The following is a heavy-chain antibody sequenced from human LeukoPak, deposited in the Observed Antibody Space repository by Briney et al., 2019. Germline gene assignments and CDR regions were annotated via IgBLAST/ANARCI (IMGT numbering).Heavy chain of an antibody. CDR2: IKTDGSSI. J-gene: IGHJ5*02. D-gene: IGHD1-20*01. Sequence: GGSVRLSCVVSGFTFSNSWMHWVRQAPGKGLMWVSAIKTDGSSISYVDSVKGRFTISRDNAKNTLYLQMNSLRSEDTAIYYCVSGITATSAWGQGTLVTVSS. CDR3: VSGITATSA. CDR1: GFTFSNSW. V-gene: IGHV3-74*01.